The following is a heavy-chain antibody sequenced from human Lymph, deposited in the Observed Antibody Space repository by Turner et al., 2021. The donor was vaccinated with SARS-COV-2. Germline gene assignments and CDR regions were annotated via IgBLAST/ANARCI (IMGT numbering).Heavy chain of an antibody. D-gene: IGHD1-1*01. CDR2: FESEDGET. CDR1: GYTLTELS. V-gene: IGHV1-24*01. CDR3: ATLKSNWKILTGRYYFDF. J-gene: IGHJ4*02. Sequence: QVQLVQSGAEVKKPGASVKVSCKVSGYTLTELSIHWVRQAPGKGLEGMGGFESEDGETIYGKKFQGRVTMTEDTSTDTAYMELSSLRSEDTAVYYCATLKSNWKILTGRYYFDFWGQGTLVTVSS.